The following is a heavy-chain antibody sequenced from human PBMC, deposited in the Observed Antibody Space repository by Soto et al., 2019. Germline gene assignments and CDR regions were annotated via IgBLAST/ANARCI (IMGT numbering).Heavy chain of an antibody. CDR3: AKDSSGLIYYYYGMDV. J-gene: IGHJ6*02. CDR2: ISAGGVST. Sequence: GGSLRLSCAGSGFTFSSYAMSWVRQAPGKGLEWISAISAGGVSTYSADSVKGRFTISRDNSKNTLYLQMNSLRAEDTAVYYCAKDSSGLIYYYYGMDVWGQGTTVTVSS. D-gene: IGHD3-22*01. V-gene: IGHV3-23*01. CDR1: GFTFSSYA.